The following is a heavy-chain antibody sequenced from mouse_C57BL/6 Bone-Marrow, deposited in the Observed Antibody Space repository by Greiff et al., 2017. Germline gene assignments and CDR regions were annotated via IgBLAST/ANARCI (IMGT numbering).Heavy chain of an antibody. CDR1: DSEVFPIAY. D-gene: IGHD1-1*01. V-gene: IGHV15-2*01. Sequence: QVQLQQSGSELRSPGSSVKLSCKDFDSEVFPIAYMSWVRQKPGHGFEWIGGILPSIGRTIYGEKFEDKATLDADTLSNTAYLELNSLTSEDSAIYYCARGAYYYGSSYGDYFDYWGQGTTLTVSS. CDR3: ARGAYYYGSSYGDYFDY. CDR2: ILPSIGRT. J-gene: IGHJ2*01.